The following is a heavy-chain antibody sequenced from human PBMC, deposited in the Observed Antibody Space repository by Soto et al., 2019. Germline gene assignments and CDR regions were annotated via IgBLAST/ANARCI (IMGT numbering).Heavy chain of an antibody. CDR1: GFTFSTYA. J-gene: IGHJ6*02. Sequence: EVQLLESGGGLVQPGGSLRLSCATSGFTFSTYAMTWVRQAPGKGLEWVSTISGSGGSTYYADSVKGRFTISTDNSKNTQYLELSSPCAEDTAIYYCAKDHEKYYGSSIYTFFYFGMDVWGQGTTVTVSS. V-gene: IGHV3-23*01. CDR2: ISGSGGST. CDR3: AKDHEKYYGSSIYTFFYFGMDV. D-gene: IGHD3-10*01.